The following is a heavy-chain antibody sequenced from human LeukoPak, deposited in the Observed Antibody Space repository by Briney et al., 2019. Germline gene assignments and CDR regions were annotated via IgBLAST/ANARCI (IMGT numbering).Heavy chain of an antibody. D-gene: IGHD4-23*01. CDR1: GYTFTSYG. CDR3: ARTTVVTPPDY. V-gene: IGHV1-18*01. Sequence: ASVKVSCKASGYTFTSYGISGVRQAPGQGLEWMGWISAYNGNTNYAQKLQGRVTMTTDTSTSTAYMELRSLRSDDPAVYYCARTTVVTPPDYWGQGTLVTVSS. CDR2: ISAYNGNT. J-gene: IGHJ4*02.